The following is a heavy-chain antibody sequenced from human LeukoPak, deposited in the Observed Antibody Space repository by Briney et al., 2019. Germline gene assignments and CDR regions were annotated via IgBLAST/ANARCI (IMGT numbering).Heavy chain of an antibody. CDR2: ISSSGSTI. V-gene: IGHV3-48*03. D-gene: IGHD5-24*01. Sequence: GGSLRLSCAASGFTFSSYEMNWVRQAPGKGLEWVSYISSSGSTIYYADSVKGRFTISRDNAKNSLYLQMSSLRAEDTAVYYCARDQEMATIYWGQGTLVTVSS. CDR3: ARDQEMATIY. J-gene: IGHJ4*02. CDR1: GFTFSSYE.